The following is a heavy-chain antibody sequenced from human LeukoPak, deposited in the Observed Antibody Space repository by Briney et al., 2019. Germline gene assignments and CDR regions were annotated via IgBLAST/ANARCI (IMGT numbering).Heavy chain of an antibody. Sequence: ASETLSLTCTVSGGSISSSSYYWGWIRQPPGKGLEWIGSIYYSGSTYYNPSLKSRVTISVDTSKNQFSLKLSSVTAADTAVYYCARRSGYYNPDQYYFDYWGQGTLVTVSS. CDR1: GGSISSSSYY. J-gene: IGHJ4*02. V-gene: IGHV4-39*01. CDR2: IYYSGST. CDR3: ARRSGYYNPDQYYFDY. D-gene: IGHD3-22*01.